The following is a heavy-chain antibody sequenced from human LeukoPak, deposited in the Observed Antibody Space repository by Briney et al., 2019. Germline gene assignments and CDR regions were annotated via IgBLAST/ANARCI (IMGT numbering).Heavy chain of an antibody. CDR1: VYIFTSYD. J-gene: IGHJ4*02. D-gene: IGHD2-2*01. CDR3: ARGPPESTTSDY. V-gene: IGHV1-8*01. CDR2: LRPASGSS. Sequence: ASEKVSCKASVYIFTSYDISWVRQAAGQGLEWIGWLRPASGSSGYAQKFQGRVTMTRSTSTRTAYMELRSLTSEDTAVYYCARGPPESTTSDYWGQGTLVTVSS.